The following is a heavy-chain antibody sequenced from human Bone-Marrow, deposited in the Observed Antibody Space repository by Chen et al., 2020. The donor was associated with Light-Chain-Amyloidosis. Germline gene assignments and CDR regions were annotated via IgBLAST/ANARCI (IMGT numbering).Heavy chain of an antibody. CDR1: GYTFPNYW. CDR2: IYPDDSEA. J-gene: IGHJ4*02. V-gene: IGHV5-51*01. CDR3: ARRRDGYNFDY. Sequence: EVQLEQSGPEVKKPGESLKISCKGSGYTFPNYWIGWVRQMPGKGLEWMGVIYPDDSEARYSPSSEGQVTISAAKSITTAYLQWRSLKASDTAMYYCARRRDGYNFDYWGQGTLVTVSS. D-gene: IGHD5-12*01.